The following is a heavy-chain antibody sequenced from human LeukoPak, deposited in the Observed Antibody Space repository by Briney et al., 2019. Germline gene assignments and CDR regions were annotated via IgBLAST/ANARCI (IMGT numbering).Heavy chain of an antibody. CDR1: GNYW. J-gene: IGHJ4*02. CDR2: INSDGSWT. Sequence: GGSLRLSCAASGNYWMHWVRQAPGKGLVWVSHINSDGSWTSYADSVKGRFTISKDNAKNTVYLQMNSLRAEDTAVYYCASLSLGHYWGQGTLVTVSS. D-gene: IGHD6-6*01. CDR3: ASLSLGHY. V-gene: IGHV3-74*01.